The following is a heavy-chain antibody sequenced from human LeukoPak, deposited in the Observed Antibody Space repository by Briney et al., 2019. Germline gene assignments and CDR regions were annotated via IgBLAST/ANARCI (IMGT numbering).Heavy chain of an antibody. CDR1: GFTFSNYA. CDR3: AKGPRYTHGLGSLDY. J-gene: IGHJ4*02. Sequence: GGSLRLSCAASGFTFSNYAMSWVRQVPGKGLEWVSAISGSGGSTYYADSLKGRFTISRDNSKNTLSLQMNSLRAEDTAVYYCAKGPRYTHGLGSLDYWGQGTLVTVST. CDR2: ISGSGGST. D-gene: IGHD3-10*01. V-gene: IGHV3-23*01.